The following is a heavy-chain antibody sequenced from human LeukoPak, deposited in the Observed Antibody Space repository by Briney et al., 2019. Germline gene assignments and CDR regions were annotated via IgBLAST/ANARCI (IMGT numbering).Heavy chain of an antibody. V-gene: IGHV3-9*01. CDR3: ARDQYYYDSSWDY. CDR2: ISWNSGSI. Sequence: GGSLRLSCAASGFTFDDYAMHWVRHAPVKGLEWVSGISWNSGSIGYADSVKGRFTTSRDNAKNSLYLQMNSLRAEDTAVYYCARDQYYYDSSWDYWGQGTLVTVSS. D-gene: IGHD3-22*01. CDR1: GFTFDDYA. J-gene: IGHJ4*02.